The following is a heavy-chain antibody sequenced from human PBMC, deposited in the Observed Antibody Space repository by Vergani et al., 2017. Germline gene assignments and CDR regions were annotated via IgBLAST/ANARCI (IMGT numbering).Heavy chain of an antibody. CDR2: IYSGGST. CDR3: AIVRGTYIEQQPKTYYFDY. J-gene: IGHJ4*02. V-gene: IGHV3-66*01. Sequence: EVQLVESGGGLVKPGGSLRLSCAASGFTVSSNYMSWVRQAPGKGLDWVSVIYSGGSTYYADSVKGRFTISRDNSKNTLYLQMNSLRAEDTAVYYCAIVRGTYIEQQPKTYYFDYWGQGTLVTVSS. D-gene: IGHD6-13*01. CDR1: GFTVSSNY.